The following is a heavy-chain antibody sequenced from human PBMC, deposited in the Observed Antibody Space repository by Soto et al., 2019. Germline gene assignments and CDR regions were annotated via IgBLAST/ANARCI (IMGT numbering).Heavy chain of an antibody. D-gene: IGHD3-3*01. CDR2: IYYSGST. CDR3: ARNDFWSGYAPHYMDV. Sequence: SETLSLTCTVSGGSISSYYWSWIRQPPGKGLEWIGYIYYSGSTNYNPSLKSRVTISVDTSKNQFSLKLSSVTAADTAVYYCARNDFWSGYAPHYMDVWGKGTTVTVSS. V-gene: IGHV4-59*01. CDR1: GGSISSYY. J-gene: IGHJ6*03.